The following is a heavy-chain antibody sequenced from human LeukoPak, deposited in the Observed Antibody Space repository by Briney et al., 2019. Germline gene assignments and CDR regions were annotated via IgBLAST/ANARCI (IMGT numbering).Heavy chain of an antibody. V-gene: IGHV3-7*01. J-gene: IGHJ3*02. CDR3: ARGVWSSRNAFDI. Sequence: GGSLRLSCAASGFSFTTWMSWVRQAPGKGLEWVANIKPDATEKHYVDSVRGRFTISRDSAQNSLSLEMSSLRAEDTAVYYCARGVWSSRNAFDIWGQGTMVTVSS. CDR1: GFSFTTW. CDR2: IKPDATEK. D-gene: IGHD1-14*01.